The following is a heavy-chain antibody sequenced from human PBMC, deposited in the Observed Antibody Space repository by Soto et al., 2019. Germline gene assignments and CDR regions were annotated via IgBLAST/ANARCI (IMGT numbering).Heavy chain of an antibody. CDR3: ARGPYSSSLTVFDP. J-gene: IGHJ5*02. V-gene: IGHV1-3*04. D-gene: IGHD6-6*01. Sequence: QVQFVQSGAEVKTPGASVKVSCKASGYTFTNYAMHWVRQAPGHRLEWMGWINTGNGNTKYSQKFQGRVTITRDTSASTAYMELSSLRSEDTAVYYCARGPYSSSLTVFDPWGQGTLVTVSS. CDR2: INTGNGNT. CDR1: GYTFTNYA.